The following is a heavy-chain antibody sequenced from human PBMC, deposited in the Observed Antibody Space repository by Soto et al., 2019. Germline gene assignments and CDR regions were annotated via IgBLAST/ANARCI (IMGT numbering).Heavy chain of an antibody. CDR1: GFTFSSYA. D-gene: IGHD6-19*01. CDR3: ARDRSSSGLYFFDY. Sequence: EVQLLESGGGLVQPGGSLRLSCAASGFTFSSYAMSWVRQAPGKGLEWVSAISGSGGSTYYADSVKGRFTISRDNSKDTLDLQMNSLRAEDTAVYYCARDRSSSGLYFFDYWGQGTLVTVSS. CDR2: ISGSGGST. V-gene: IGHV3-23*01. J-gene: IGHJ4*02.